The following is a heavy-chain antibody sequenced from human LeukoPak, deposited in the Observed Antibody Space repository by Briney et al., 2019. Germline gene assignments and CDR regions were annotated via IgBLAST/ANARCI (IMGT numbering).Heavy chain of an antibody. Sequence: GGSLRLSCAVSGFTFSNFWMSWVRQAPGRGLEWVANIHPEGNEKYHVESVKGRFTISRDNAKNLLFLQMNGLRVEDTAVYYCARGDDFSGDHWGQGTPVTVSS. CDR2: IHPEGNEK. CDR3: ARGDDFSGDH. CDR1: GFTFSNFW. J-gene: IGHJ4*02. V-gene: IGHV3-7*04. D-gene: IGHD1-1*01.